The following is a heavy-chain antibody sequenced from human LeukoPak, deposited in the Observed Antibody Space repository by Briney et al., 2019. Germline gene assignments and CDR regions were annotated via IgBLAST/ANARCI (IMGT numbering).Heavy chain of an antibody. CDR3: AAFRTDVYGGNSDY. V-gene: IGHV3-30*03. CDR1: GFTFSSYG. J-gene: IGHJ4*02. Sequence: GGSLRLSCAASGFTFSSYGMHWVRQAPGKGLEWVAVISYDGSNKYYVDSVKGRFTISRDNSKNTLYLQMNSLRAEDTAVYYCAAFRTDVYGGNSDYWGQGTLVTVSS. D-gene: IGHD4-23*01. CDR2: ISYDGSNK.